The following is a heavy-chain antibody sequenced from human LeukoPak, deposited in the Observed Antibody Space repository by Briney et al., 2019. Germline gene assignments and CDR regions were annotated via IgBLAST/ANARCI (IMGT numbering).Heavy chain of an antibody. CDR3: ARLRDGSSPLVGAFDI. V-gene: IGHV3-53*01. J-gene: IGHJ3*02. D-gene: IGHD2-8*02. CDR2: IYSGGST. CDR1: GFTVSSNY. Sequence: PGGSLRLSCAASGFTVSSNYMSWVRQAPGKGLEWVSVIYSGGSTYCADSVKGRVTISRDNSKNTLYLQMDSLRAEDTAVYHCARLRDGSSPLVGAFDIWGQGTMVTVSS.